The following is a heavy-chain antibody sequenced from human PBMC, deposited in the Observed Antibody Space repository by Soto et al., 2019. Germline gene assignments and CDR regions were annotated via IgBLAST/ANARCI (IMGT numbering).Heavy chain of an antibody. J-gene: IGHJ4*02. D-gene: IGHD6-6*01. CDR3: ARDSSEWGMAGRLDY. Sequence: VQLVESGGGVVQPGMSLRLSCAASGYTFISYGMHWVRQAPGKGLEWVAVISYAGSNIYYADSVKGRFTISRDNSKNTLYLHLNILRAEDTAVYYCARDSSEWGMAGRLDYWGQGTPVTVSS. CDR1: GYTFISYG. V-gene: IGHV3-30*03. CDR2: ISYAGSNI.